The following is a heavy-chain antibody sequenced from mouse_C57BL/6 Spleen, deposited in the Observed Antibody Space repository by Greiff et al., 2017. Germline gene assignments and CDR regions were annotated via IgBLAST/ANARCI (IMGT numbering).Heavy chain of an antibody. CDR3: TGFYYYGSSPLMDY. Sequence: EVKLMESGGGLVQPGGSMKLSCVASGFTFSNYWMNWVRQSPEKGLEWVAQIRLKSDNYATHYAESVKGRFTISRDDSKSSVYLQMNNLRAEDTGIYYCTGFYYYGSSPLMDYWGQGTSVTVSS. CDR2: IRLKSDNYAT. D-gene: IGHD1-1*01. J-gene: IGHJ4*01. CDR1: GFTFSNYW. V-gene: IGHV6-3*01.